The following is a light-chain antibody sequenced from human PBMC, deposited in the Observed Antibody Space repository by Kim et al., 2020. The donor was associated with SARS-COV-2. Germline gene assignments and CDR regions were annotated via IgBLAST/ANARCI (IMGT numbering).Light chain of an antibody. V-gene: IGLV2-8*01. Sequence: QSISISCTGPSMVVSGYDYFSCSQQPPGNAPQLIIYEVTRRPSGVPDRFSGSKSGNTASLTVSGLQAEDEADYYCGSYTGSNNFVIFGGGTQLTVL. J-gene: IGLJ2*01. CDR2: EVT. CDR3: GSYTGSNNFVI. CDR1: SMVVSGYDY.